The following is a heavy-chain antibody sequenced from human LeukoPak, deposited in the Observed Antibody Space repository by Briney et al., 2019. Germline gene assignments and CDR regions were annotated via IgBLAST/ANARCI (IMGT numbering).Heavy chain of an antibody. J-gene: IGHJ3*02. D-gene: IGHD6-19*01. V-gene: IGHV4-59*08. CDR1: GGSISSYY. CDR2: IYYSGST. CDR3: AKPQWLGGDAFDI. Sequence: SETLSLTCTVSGGSISSYYWSWIRQPPGKGLEWIGYIYYSGSTNYNPSLKSRVIISVDTSKNQFSLKLSSVTAADTAVYYCAKPQWLGGDAFDIWGQGTMVTVSS.